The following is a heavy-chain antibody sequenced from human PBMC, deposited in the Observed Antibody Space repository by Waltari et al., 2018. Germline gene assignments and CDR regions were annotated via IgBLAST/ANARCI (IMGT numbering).Heavy chain of an antibody. CDR2: INSDGSDT. D-gene: IGHD6-13*01. V-gene: IGHV3-74*01. Sequence: EVQLVESGGGLVPPGGSLRLSCAASGFTFSSYWMHWVRQAPGKGLVWDSRINSDGSDTSYAGSVKGRFTIARDNAKNTVYLQMKSLRVEDTAVYYCARMARKTYSSPVAGRDYYYGMDVWGLGTTVTVSS. J-gene: IGHJ6*02. CDR1: GFTFSSYW. CDR3: ARMARKTYSSPVAGRDYYYGMDV.